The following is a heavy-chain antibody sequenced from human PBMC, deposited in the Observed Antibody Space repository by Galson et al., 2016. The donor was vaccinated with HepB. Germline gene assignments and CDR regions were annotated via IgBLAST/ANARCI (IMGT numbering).Heavy chain of an antibody. CDR1: GYTFTNYW. V-gene: IGHV5-51*01. J-gene: IGHJ4*02. D-gene: IGHD3-22*01. CDR2: IYPGDSDT. CDR3: ARHPKYYDTTGYFY. Sequence: QSGAEVKTPGESLKISCKASGYTFTNYWIGWVRQMPGKGLEWMGIIYPGDSDTRYSPSFQGPVTISADKSIATAYLQWSSLEASDTAIYYCARHPKYYDTTGYFYWGQGTLVTVSS.